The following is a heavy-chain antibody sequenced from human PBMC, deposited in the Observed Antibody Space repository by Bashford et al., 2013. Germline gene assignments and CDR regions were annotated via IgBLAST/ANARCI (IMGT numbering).Heavy chain of an antibody. CDR1: GFTFSDYY. CDR2: ISSSGSTI. Sequence: GSLRLSCAASGFTFSDYYMSWIRQAPGKGLEWVSYISSSGSTIYYADSVKGRFTISRDNAKNSLYLQMNSLRAEDTAVYYCARVSDVDTAMVPLFHFDYWGQGTLVTVSS. CDR3: ARVSDVDTAMVPLFHFDY. J-gene: IGHJ4*02. V-gene: IGHV3-11*04. D-gene: IGHD5-18*01.